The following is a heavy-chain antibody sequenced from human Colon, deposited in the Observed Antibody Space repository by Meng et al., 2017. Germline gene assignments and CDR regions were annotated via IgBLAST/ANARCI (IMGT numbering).Heavy chain of an antibody. J-gene: IGHJ4*02. V-gene: IGHV1-2*06. D-gene: IGHD2-15*01. CDR3: ARESADGGSFDL. CDR1: GYTLY. CDR2: INPRTGDT. Sequence: QVQLVQSRAEVKKPGATATVSCKASGYTLYIHWVRLRPGEGLEWMGRINPRTGDTKSAQSFQGRVTMTRDTSTTTFSMDLRSLTTDDSAIYFCARESADGGSFDLWGQGTLVTVSS.